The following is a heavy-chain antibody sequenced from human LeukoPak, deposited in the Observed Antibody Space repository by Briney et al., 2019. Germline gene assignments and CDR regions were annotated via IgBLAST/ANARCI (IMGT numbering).Heavy chain of an antibody. J-gene: IGHJ5*02. V-gene: IGHV1-46*01. D-gene: IGHD4-23*01. CDR3: ARESGDYGGNP. Sequence: ASVKVSCMASGYTFTSYFMHWVRQAPGQGLEWMGIINPSGGSTSYAQKFQGRVTMTRDTSTSTVYMELSSLRSEDTAVYYCARESGDYGGNPWGQGTLVTVSS. CDR1: GYTFTSYF. CDR2: INPSGGST.